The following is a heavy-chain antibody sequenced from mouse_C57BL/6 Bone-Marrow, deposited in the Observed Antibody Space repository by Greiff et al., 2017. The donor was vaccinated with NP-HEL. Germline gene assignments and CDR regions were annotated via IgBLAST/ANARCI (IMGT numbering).Heavy chain of an antibody. CDR1: GYTFTSYW. CDR2: IDPNSGGT. Sequence: QVHVKQPGAELVKPGASVKLSCKASGYTFTSYWMHWVKQRPGRGLEWIGRIDPNSGGTKYNEKFKSKATLTVDKPSSTAYMQLSSLTSEDSAVYYCASHYYGSSYYWYFDVWGTGTTVTVSS. V-gene: IGHV1-72*01. D-gene: IGHD1-1*01. J-gene: IGHJ1*03. CDR3: ASHYYGSSYYWYFDV.